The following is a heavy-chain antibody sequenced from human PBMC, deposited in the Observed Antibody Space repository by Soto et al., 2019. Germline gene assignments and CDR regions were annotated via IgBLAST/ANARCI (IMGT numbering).Heavy chain of an antibody. CDR3: SRDPPAYHSAFDS. CDR2: TYYRSRWHT. CDR1: GDSVSNNGAA. V-gene: IGHV6-1*01. J-gene: IGHJ4*02. D-gene: IGHD4-4*01. Sequence: SQTLSLTCXISGDSVSNNGAAWNWIRQSPSRGLEWLGRTYYRSRWHTDYAVSMKSRITITPDTSKNQFSLQVNSVTPEDTALYYCSRDPPAYHSAFDSWGQGTLVTVSS.